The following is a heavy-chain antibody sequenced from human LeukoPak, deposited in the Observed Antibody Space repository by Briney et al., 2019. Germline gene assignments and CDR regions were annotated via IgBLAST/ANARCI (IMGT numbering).Heavy chain of an antibody. D-gene: IGHD3-10*01. J-gene: IGHJ4*02. CDR3: ARDNTLWFGELLPLDY. CDR2: IYSGGST. CDR1: GFTVSSNY. Sequence: GGSLRLSCAASGFTVSSNYMSWVRQAPGKGLEWVSVIYSGGSTYYADSVKGRFTISRDNSKNTLYLQMNSLRAEDTAVYYCARDNTLWFGELLPLDYWGQGTLVTVSS. V-gene: IGHV3-53*01.